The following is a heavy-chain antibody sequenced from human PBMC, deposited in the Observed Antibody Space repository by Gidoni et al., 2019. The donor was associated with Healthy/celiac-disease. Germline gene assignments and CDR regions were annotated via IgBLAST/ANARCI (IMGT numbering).Heavy chain of an antibody. V-gene: IGHV3-74*01. CDR1: GFPFSSYW. D-gene: IGHD4-17*01. Sequence: EVQLVESGGGLVQPGGSLRLSCAASGFPFSSYWMHWVRQAPGKGLVWVSRINSDGSSTSYADSVKGRFTISRDNAKNTLYLQMNSLRAEDTAVYYCARDGDDYGGMPDYWGQGTLVTVSS. CDR3: ARDGDDYGGMPDY. CDR2: INSDGSST. J-gene: IGHJ4*02.